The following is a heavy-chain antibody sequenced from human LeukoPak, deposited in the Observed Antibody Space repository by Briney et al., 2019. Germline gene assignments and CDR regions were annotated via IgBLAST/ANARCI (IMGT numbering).Heavy chain of an antibody. CDR3: ARAHRTWWFDP. Sequence: GGSLRLSCAASGFTFSSYSMNWVRQAPGKGLEWVSPISSSSGYIYYADSVKGRFTISRDNAKNSLYLQMNSLRAEDTAVYYCARAHRTWWFDPWGQGTLVTVSS. D-gene: IGHD3/OR15-3a*01. CDR1: GFTFSSYS. V-gene: IGHV3-21*01. CDR2: ISSSSGYI. J-gene: IGHJ5*02.